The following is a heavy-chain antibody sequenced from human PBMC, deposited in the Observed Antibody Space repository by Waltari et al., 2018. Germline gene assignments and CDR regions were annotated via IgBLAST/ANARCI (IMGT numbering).Heavy chain of an antibody. Sequence: QVQLVESGGGVVQPGGSLRLSCAASGFTFSSYGMHWVRQAPGKGLEWVAFIRYDGSNKYYADSVKGRFTISRDNSKNTLYLQMNSLRAEDTAVYYCARGRKWWYFQHWGQGTLVTVSS. CDR3: ARGRKWWYFQH. J-gene: IGHJ1*01. V-gene: IGHV3-30*02. CDR1: GFTFSSYG. CDR2: IRYDGSNK. D-gene: IGHD2-15*01.